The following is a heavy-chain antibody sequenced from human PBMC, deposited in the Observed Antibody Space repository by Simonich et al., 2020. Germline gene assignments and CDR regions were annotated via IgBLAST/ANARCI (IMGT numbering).Heavy chain of an antibody. CDR1: GFTFSSYW. CDR2: IKQDGSEK. Sequence: EVQLVESGGGLVQPGGSLRLSCAASGFTFSSYWMSWVRQAPGKGLEWVANIKQDGSEKYYLDSVKGRFNISRDNAKNALYLQKNSLRAEDTAVYYCARDGLGTAYYYYMDVWGKGTTVTVSS. D-gene: IGHD7-27*01. J-gene: IGHJ6*03. CDR3: ARDGLGTAYYYYMDV. V-gene: IGHV3-7*01.